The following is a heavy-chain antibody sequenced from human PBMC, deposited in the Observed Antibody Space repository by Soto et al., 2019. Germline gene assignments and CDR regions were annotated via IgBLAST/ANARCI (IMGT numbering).Heavy chain of an antibody. D-gene: IGHD3-10*01. CDR2: IYYSGST. CDR3: ARTRVTMDLTPYDAFYI. V-gene: IGHV4-59*01. J-gene: IGHJ3*02. CDR1: GASISSYY. Sequence: SETLSLTWTFGGASISSYYWSWIQQPPEKGLEWSMYIYYSGSTNYNPSLKSRVTISIDTPKNQVSLELSSLTSADTAVYYCARTRVTMDLTPYDAFYILGQGKTVTLSS.